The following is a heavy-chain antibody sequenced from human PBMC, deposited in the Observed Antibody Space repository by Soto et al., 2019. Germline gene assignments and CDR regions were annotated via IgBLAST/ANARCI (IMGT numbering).Heavy chain of an antibody. Sequence: SETLSLTCTVSGGSISSYYWSWIRQPPGKGLEWIGYIYYSGSTNYNPSLKSRVTIPVDTSKNQFSLKLSSVTAADTAVYYCARVGAYYDFWSGSQFDYWGQGTLVTVSS. V-gene: IGHV4-59*01. J-gene: IGHJ4*02. CDR2: IYYSGST. CDR1: GGSISSYY. CDR3: ARVGAYYDFWSGSQFDY. D-gene: IGHD3-3*01.